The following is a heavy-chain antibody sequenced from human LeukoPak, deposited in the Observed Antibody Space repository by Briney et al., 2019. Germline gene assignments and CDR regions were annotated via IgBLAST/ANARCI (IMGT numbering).Heavy chain of an antibody. V-gene: IGHV1-18*01. D-gene: IGHD2-2*01. CDR1: GYTFTSYG. CDR2: ISAYNGNT. Sequence: GASVKVSCKASGYTFTSYGISWVRQAPGQGLEWMGWISAYNGNTNYAQKLQGRVTMTRNTSISTAYMELSSLRSEDTAVYYCARGRYLLGYCSSTSCYGGDCWGQGTLVTVSS. CDR3: ARGRYLLGYCSSTSCYGGDC. J-gene: IGHJ4*02.